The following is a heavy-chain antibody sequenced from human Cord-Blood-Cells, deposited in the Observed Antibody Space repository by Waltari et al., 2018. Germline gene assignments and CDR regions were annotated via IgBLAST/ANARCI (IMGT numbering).Heavy chain of an antibody. CDR3: ARVLRFLEWLFDY. CDR2: INHSGST. D-gene: IGHD3-3*01. V-gene: IGHV4-34*01. Sequence: VYGGSFSGYYWSWIRQPPGKGLEWIGEINHSGSTNYNPSLKSRVTISVDTSKNQFSLKLSSVTAADTAVYYCARVLRFLEWLFDYWGQGTLVTVSS. J-gene: IGHJ4*02. CDR1: GGSFSGYY.